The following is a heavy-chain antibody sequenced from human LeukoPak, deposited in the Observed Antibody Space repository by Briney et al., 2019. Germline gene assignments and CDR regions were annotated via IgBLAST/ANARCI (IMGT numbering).Heavy chain of an antibody. V-gene: IGHV5-51*01. Sequence: GESLKISCKGSGYSFINYWIGWVRQMPGKGLEWMGIIYPDDSDTRYSPSFQGQVTISADKSIRNAYLQWSSLKASDTAMYYCARGSSGYTYGFDYWGQGTLVTVSS. CDR2: IYPDDSDT. D-gene: IGHD5-18*01. CDR3: ARGSSGYTYGFDY. J-gene: IGHJ4*02. CDR1: GYSFINYW.